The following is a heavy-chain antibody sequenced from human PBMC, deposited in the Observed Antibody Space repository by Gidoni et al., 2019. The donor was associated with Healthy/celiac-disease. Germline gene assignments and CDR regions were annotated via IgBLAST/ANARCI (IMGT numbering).Heavy chain of an antibody. CDR2: IWYDGSNK. Sequence: QVQLVESGGGVVQPGRSLRLSCAASGFTFSSYGMHGVRQAPGKGLEWVAVIWYDGSNKYYADSVKGRFTISRDNSKNTLYLQMNSLRAEDTAVYYCARDTPPHSVVRYYYYYYGMDVWGQGTTVTVSS. CDR3: ARDTPPHSVVRYYYYYYGMDV. J-gene: IGHJ6*02. D-gene: IGHD2-21*01. CDR1: GFTFSSYG. V-gene: IGHV3-33*01.